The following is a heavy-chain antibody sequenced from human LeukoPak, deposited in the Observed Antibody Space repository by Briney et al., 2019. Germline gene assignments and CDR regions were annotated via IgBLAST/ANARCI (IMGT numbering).Heavy chain of an antibody. Sequence: PSETLSLTCTVSGGSISSSSYYWGWIRQPPGKGLEWIGSIYYSGSTYYNPSLKSRVTISVDTSKNQFSLKLSSVTAADTAVYYCASSYCGGDCSLDYWGQGTLVTVSS. CDR2: IYYSGST. CDR3: ASSYCGGDCSLDY. D-gene: IGHD2-21*02. J-gene: IGHJ4*02. CDR1: GGSISSSSYY. V-gene: IGHV4-39*07.